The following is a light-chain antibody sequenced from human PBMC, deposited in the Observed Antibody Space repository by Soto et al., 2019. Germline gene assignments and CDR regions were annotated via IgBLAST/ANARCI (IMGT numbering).Light chain of an antibody. CDR3: ASYTSSNNLI. J-gene: IGLJ2*01. CDR2: DVN. Sequence: QSVLTQPPSASGSPGQSVTISCTGTSSDVGDYNYVSWFQQHPGKAPKLMIYDVNKRPSGVPDRFSGSKSGNTASLTVSGLQAEDEAAYYCASYTSSNNLIFGGGTKLTVL. V-gene: IGLV2-8*01. CDR1: SSDVGDYNY.